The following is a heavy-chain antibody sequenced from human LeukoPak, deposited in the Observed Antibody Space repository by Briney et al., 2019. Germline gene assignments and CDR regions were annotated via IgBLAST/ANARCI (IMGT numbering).Heavy chain of an antibody. CDR2: TYYSGST. V-gene: IGHV4-39*01. CDR1: GGSISSSICY. CDR3: ARRSGSGRYFDL. D-gene: IGHD1-26*01. J-gene: IGHJ4*02. Sequence: SETLSLTCTVSGGSISSSICYWAWIRQPPGKGLEWIGTTYYSGSTYYNPPLKSRVTISVDTSKNQFSLKLNSVTAADTAVYYCARRSGSGRYFDLWGQGTLVTVSS.